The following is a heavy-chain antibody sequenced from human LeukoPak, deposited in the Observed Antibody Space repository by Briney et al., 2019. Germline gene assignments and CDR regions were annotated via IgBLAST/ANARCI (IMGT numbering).Heavy chain of an antibody. V-gene: IGHV4-34*01. D-gene: IGHD2-21*01. CDR1: GGSFSGYY. CDR3: ARVRVRVRGFDI. CDR2: INHSGST. Sequence: SDTLSLTCAVYGGSFSGYYWSWIRQPPGKGLEWIGEINHSGSTNYNPSLKSRVTISVDTSKNQFSLKLSSVTAADTAVYYCARVRVRVRGFDIWGQGTMVTVSS. J-gene: IGHJ3*02.